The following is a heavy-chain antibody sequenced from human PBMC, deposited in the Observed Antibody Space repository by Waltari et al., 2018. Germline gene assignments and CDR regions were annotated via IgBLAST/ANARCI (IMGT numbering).Heavy chain of an antibody. CDR1: GYTFTSYY. CDR3: AIEVVDCSGGSCYSYYFDY. CDR2: ITPSGGST. V-gene: IGHV1-46*01. Sequence: QVQLVQSGAEVKKPGASVKVSCKASGYTFTSYYMHWVRQAPGHGLEWMGIITPSGGSTSYAQNFQGRVTMTRDTSTSTVYMELSSLRSEDTAVYYCAIEVVDCSGGSCYSYYFDYWGQGTLVTVSS. J-gene: IGHJ4*02. D-gene: IGHD2-15*01.